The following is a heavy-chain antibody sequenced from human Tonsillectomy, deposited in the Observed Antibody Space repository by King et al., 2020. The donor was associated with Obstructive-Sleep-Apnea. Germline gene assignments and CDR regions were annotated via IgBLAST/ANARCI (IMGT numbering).Heavy chain of an antibody. J-gene: IGHJ5*02. CDR3: DPATYGSGTKTQA. CDR2: ISGSGGST. D-gene: IGHD3-10*01. Sequence: VQLVESGGGLVQPGGSLRLSCAASGFTFSSYAMSWVRQAPGKGLEWVSAISGSGGSTYYADSVKGRFTISRDNSKNTLYLQMNSLRAEDTAVYYCDPATYGSGTKTQAWGQGTLVTVSS. V-gene: IGHV3-23*04. CDR1: GFTFSSYA.